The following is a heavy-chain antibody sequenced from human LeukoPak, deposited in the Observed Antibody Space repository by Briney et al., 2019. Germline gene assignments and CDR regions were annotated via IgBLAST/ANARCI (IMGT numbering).Heavy chain of an antibody. CDR1: GFTFSSYG. J-gene: IGHJ4*02. CDR3: AKAYGGSYGYYFDY. Sequence: GGSLRLSCAASGFTFSSYGMHWVRQAPGKGLEWVAVISYDGSNKYYADSVKGRFTISRDNSKNTLYLQMNSLRAEDTAVYYCAKAYGGSYGYYFDYWSQGTLVTVSS. D-gene: IGHD1-26*01. CDR2: ISYDGSNK. V-gene: IGHV3-30*18.